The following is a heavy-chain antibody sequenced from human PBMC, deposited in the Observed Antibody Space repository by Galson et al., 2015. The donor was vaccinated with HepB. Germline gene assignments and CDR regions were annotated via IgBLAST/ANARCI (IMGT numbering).Heavy chain of an antibody. CDR1: GYTFTSYA. CDR2: INAGNGNT. J-gene: IGHJ5*02. D-gene: IGHD6-19*01. CDR3: ARENGLPHYYSSGWYGNPEDWFDP. Sequence: SVKVSCKASGYTFTSYAMHWVRQAPGQRLEWMGWINAGNGNTKYSQKFQGRVTITRDTSASTAYMELSSLRSEDTAVYYCARENGLPHYYSSGWYGNPEDWFDPWGQGTLVTVSS. V-gene: IGHV1-3*01.